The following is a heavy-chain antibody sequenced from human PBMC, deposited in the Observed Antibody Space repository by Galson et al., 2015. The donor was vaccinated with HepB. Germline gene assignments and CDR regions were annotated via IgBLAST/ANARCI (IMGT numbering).Heavy chain of an antibody. CDR2: ISGIGGNT. CDR3: AKMEAPVTPFDY. D-gene: IGHD4-17*01. Sequence: SLRLSCAASGFTFSIYSMSWVRQAPGKGLAWVSLISGIGGNTYYADSVKGRFTISRDNSKNTVYLRMNSLRAEDTAVYYCAKMEAPVTPFDYWGQGTLVTVSS. J-gene: IGHJ4*02. V-gene: IGHV3-23*01. CDR1: GFTFSIYS.